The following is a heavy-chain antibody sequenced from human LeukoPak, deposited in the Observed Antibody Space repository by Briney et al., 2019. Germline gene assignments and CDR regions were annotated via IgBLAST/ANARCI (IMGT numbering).Heavy chain of an antibody. Sequence: GGALRLSCAASGFTFSSYSMNWVRQAPGKGPEWVSYISSSSTIYYADSVKGRFTISRDNAKNSLYLQMNSLRAEDTAVYYCARCGNDFWSGYYPFDYWGQGTLVTVSS. CDR1: GFTFSSYS. D-gene: IGHD3-3*01. CDR3: ARCGNDFWSGYYPFDY. V-gene: IGHV3-48*01. CDR2: ISSSSTI. J-gene: IGHJ4*02.